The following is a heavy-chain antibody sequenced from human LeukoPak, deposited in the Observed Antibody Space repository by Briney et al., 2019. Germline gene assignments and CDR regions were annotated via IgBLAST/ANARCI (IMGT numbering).Heavy chain of an antibody. CDR3: ARGWLDIVGAVDI. CDR1: GFTFSSYS. J-gene: IGHJ3*02. CDR2: ISSSSSYI. V-gene: IGHV3-21*01. Sequence: GGSLRLSCAASGFTFSSYSMNWVRQAPGKGLEWVSSISSSSSYIYYADSVKGRFTISRDNSKNTLYLQMNSLRAEDTAVYYCARGWLDIVGAVDIWGQGTMVTVSS. D-gene: IGHD1-26*01.